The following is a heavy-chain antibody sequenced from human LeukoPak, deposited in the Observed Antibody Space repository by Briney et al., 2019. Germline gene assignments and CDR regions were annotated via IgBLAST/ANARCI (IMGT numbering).Heavy chain of an antibody. Sequence: SETLSLTCAVSGYSISSGYYWGWIRQPPGKGLEWIGSIYHSGSTYYNPSLKSRATISVDTSKNQFSLKLSSVTAADTAVYYCARWGLYYYGSGIDYWGQGTLVTVSS. D-gene: IGHD3-10*01. J-gene: IGHJ4*02. CDR1: GYSISSGYY. CDR2: IYHSGST. V-gene: IGHV4-38-2*01. CDR3: ARWGLYYYGSGIDY.